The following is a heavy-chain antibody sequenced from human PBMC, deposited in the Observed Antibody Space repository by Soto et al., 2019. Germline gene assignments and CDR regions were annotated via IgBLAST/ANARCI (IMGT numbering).Heavy chain of an antibody. V-gene: IGHV3-23*01. CDR1: GFTFSSYA. Sequence: GGSLRLSRAASGFTFSSYAMSWVRQAPWKGLEWVSAISGSGGSTYYADSVKGRFTISRDNSKNTLYLQMNSLRAEDTAVYYCAKEIRLLWFGELSDTRGQGTLVTVSS. J-gene: IGHJ5*02. CDR3: AKEIRLLWFGELSDT. D-gene: IGHD3-10*01. CDR2: ISGSGGST.